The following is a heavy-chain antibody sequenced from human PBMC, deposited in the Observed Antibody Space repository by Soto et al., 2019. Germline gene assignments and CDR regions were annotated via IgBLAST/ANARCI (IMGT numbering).Heavy chain of an antibody. D-gene: IGHD2-2*01. CDR2: IDPSASYT. Sequence: PGGSLKISCKGSGYSFTSYWIRGVRQMAGKGGEWMGRIDPSASYTNYSPSFQGHVTISADKSISTAYLQWSSLKASDTAMYYCARNRDIVVVPAAPGAWFDPWGQGTLVTVSS. V-gene: IGHV5-10-1*01. CDR1: GYSFTSYW. J-gene: IGHJ5*02. CDR3: ARNRDIVVVPAAPGAWFDP.